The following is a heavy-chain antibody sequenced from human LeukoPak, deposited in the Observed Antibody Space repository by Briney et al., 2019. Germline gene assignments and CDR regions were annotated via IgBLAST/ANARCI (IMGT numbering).Heavy chain of an antibody. CDR2: VYYSGST. CDR3: ARELKGQLRSYYYYHMDV. J-gene: IGHJ6*03. V-gene: IGHV4-39*07. CDR1: GGSISTSSYY. D-gene: IGHD2-2*01. Sequence: SETLSLTCTVSGGSISTSSYYWGWIRQPPGKGLEWIGSVYYSGSTYYNPSLKSRVTVSVDTSKNQFSLRLSSVTAADTAVYYCARELKGQLRSYYYYHMDVWGKGTTVTVSS.